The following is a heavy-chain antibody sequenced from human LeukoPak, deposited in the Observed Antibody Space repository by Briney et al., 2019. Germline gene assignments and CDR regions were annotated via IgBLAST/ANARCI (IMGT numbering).Heavy chain of an antibody. D-gene: IGHD2-15*01. CDR1: GYTVTDFG. CDR3: ARDCIGCHGFDF. J-gene: IGHJ4*02. CDR2: VSAYADNT. Sequence: ASVKVSCKASGYTVTDFGFIWVRQAPGQGLEWMGWVSAYADNTNYVQKFQGRASMTTDTSTNTAYMELRSLRPDDTAVYYCARDCIGCHGFDFWGQGTLVTVSS. V-gene: IGHV1-18*01.